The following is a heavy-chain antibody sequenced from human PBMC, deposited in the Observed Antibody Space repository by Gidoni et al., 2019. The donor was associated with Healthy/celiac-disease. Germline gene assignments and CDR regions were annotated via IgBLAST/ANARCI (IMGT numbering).Heavy chain of an antibody. J-gene: IGHJ4*02. Sequence: QVQLQASGPGLVKPSGTLSLTCAVSGGSISSSNWWSWVRQPPGKGLEWIGEIYHSGSANYNPSLKSRVTISVDKSKNQFSLKLSSVTAADTAVYYCARDTYYYDSSGYYRCFDYWGQGTLVTVSS. D-gene: IGHD3-22*01. CDR3: ARDTYYYDSSGYYRCFDY. CDR1: GGSISSSNW. CDR2: IYHSGSA. V-gene: IGHV4-4*02.